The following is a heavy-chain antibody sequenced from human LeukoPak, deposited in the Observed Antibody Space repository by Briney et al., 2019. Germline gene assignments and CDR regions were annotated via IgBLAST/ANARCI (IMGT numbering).Heavy chain of an antibody. J-gene: IGHJ4*02. V-gene: IGHV3-53*04. D-gene: IGHD6-19*01. Sequence: GESLRLSCAASGFTFSDYYMSWIRQAPGKGLEWVSVIYSGGSTYYADSVKGRFTISRHNSKNTLYLQMNSLRAEDTAVYYCARFSSGWYPYFDYWGQGTLVTVSS. CDR1: GFTFSDYY. CDR2: IYSGGST. CDR3: ARFSSGWYPYFDY.